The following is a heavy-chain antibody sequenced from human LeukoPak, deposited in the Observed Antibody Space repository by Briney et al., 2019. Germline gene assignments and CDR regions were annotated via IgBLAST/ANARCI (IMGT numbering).Heavy chain of an antibody. V-gene: IGHV3-23*01. CDR3: AKGGTGTTVRYFDY. D-gene: IGHD1-7*01. CDR1: GFTFSSYG. Sequence: PGGSLRLSCAASGFTFSSYGMHWVRQAPGKGLEWVSVVSTSGDNGYYADSVQGRFTISRDNSKNSLYLQMNSLRAEDTAVYYCAKGGTGTTVRYFDYWGQGTLVTVSS. CDR2: VSTSGDNG. J-gene: IGHJ4*02.